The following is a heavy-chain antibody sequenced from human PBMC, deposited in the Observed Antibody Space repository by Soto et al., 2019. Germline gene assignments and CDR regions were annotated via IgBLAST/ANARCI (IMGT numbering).Heavy chain of an antibody. CDR2: ISYDGSNK. V-gene: IGHV3-30*18. CDR1: GFTFSSYG. J-gene: IGHJ6*02. CDR3: AKDPAHYYYYGMDV. Sequence: PGGSLRLSCAASGFTFSSYGMHWVRQAPGKGLEWVAVISYDGSNKYYADSVKGRFTISRDNSKNTLYLQMNSLRAEDTAVYYCAKDPAHYYYYGMDVWGQGTTVTVSS.